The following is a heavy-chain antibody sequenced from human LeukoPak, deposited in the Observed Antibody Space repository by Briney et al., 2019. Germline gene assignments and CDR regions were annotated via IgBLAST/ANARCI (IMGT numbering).Heavy chain of an antibody. CDR3: VREGEGPLSKDFDY. V-gene: IGHV1-2*02. CDR1: GFTFTDHY. CDR2: IGPHSNFT. J-gene: IGHJ4*02. Sequence: ASMKVCCKSSGFTFTDHYIHWVRHGRGQGLEWMGYIGPHSNFTSSPQEFQGRVIMTRDASMSTAYMELTRLTYDDAAVYYCVREGEGPLSKDFDYWGQGTLVTVSS. D-gene: IGHD2/OR15-2a*01.